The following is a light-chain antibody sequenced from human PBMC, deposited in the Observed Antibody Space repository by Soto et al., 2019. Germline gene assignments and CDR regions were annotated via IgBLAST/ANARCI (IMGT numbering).Light chain of an antibody. CDR3: CSYVGSGTFHVI. J-gene: IGLJ2*01. CDR1: NSDVGTENL. Sequence: QSALAQPASVSESPGQSITISCTGTNSDVGTENLVSWYQQHPGKAPKLIIYDDTKRPSGVSYRFSGSKSGNTASLTISGLQAEDEAHYYCCSYVGSGTFHVIFGGGTKLTVL. V-gene: IGLV2-23*01. CDR2: DDT.